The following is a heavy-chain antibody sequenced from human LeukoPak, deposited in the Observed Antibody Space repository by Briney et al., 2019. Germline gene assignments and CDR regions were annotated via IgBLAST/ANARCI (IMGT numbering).Heavy chain of an antibody. D-gene: IGHD3-3*01. CDR2: IYYSGST. CDR1: GGSISSSSYY. Sequence: KSSETLSLTCTVSGGSISSSSYYWGWIRQPPGKGLEWIGSIYYSGSTYYNPSLKSRVTISVDTSKNQLSLKMTSVTAPDTAVYYCASTIFGVVHAFDKWGQGTMVTVSS. CDR3: ASTIFGVVHAFDK. J-gene: IGHJ3*02. V-gene: IGHV4-39*07.